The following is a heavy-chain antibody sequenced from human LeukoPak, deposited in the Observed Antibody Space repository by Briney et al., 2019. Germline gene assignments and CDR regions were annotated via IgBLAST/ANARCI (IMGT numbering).Heavy chain of an antibody. J-gene: IGHJ4*02. CDR2: IRSKIDGGAT. Sequence: GGSLRLSCAASGFNVNNAWMSWVRQAPGKGLEWVGRIRSKIDGGATDYAAPVRGRFTISRDDSKNTLYLQINSLKIEDTAMYYCYTSITDYWGQGTLVTVSS. D-gene: IGHD2-21*01. V-gene: IGHV3-15*07. CDR3: YTSITDY. CDR1: GFNVNNAW.